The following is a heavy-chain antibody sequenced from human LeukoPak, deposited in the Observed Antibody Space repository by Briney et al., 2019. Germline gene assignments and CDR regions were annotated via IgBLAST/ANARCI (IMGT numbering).Heavy chain of an antibody. V-gene: IGHV3-33*01. J-gene: IGHJ4*02. CDR1: GFTFSSYG. D-gene: IGHD2-2*01. Sequence: PGGSLRLSCAASGFTFSSYGMHWVRQAPGKGLEWVADIWYDGSNKYYADSVKGRFTISRDNSKNTLYLQMDSLRAEDTAVYYCARGEYQLPIDYWGQGTLVTVSS. CDR3: ARGEYQLPIDY. CDR2: IWYDGSNK.